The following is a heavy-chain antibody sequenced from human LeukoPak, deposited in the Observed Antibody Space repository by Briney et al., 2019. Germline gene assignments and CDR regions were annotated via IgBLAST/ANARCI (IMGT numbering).Heavy chain of an antibody. CDR3: ARGHSSVVTAIPSYFDY. CDR2: IYYSGST. J-gene: IGHJ4*02. CDR1: GGSISSGDYY. Sequence: SQTLSLTCTVSGGSISSGDYYWSWIRQSPGKGLEWIGYIYYSGSTYYNPSLKSRVTISVDTSKNQFSLKLSSVTAADTAVYYCARGHSSVVTAIPSYFDYWGQGTLVTVSS. V-gene: IGHV4-30-4*01. D-gene: IGHD2-21*02.